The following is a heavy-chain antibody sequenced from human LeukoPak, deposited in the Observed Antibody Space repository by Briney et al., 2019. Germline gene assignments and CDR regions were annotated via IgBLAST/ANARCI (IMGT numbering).Heavy chain of an antibody. CDR1: GGSISSYY. V-gene: IGHV4-59*12. D-gene: IGHD5-12*01. J-gene: IGHJ3*02. CDR3: ARPIRRRDGYNGNDAFDI. CDR2: IYYSGST. Sequence: SETLSLTCTVSGGSISSYYWSWIRQPPGNGLEWIGYIYYSGSTNYNPSLKSRVTISVDTSKNQFSLKLSSVTAADTAVYYCARPIRRRDGYNGNDAFDIWGQGTMVTVSS.